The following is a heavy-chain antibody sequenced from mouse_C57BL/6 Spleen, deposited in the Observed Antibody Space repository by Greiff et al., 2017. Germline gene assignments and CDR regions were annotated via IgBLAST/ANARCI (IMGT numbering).Heavy chain of an antibody. D-gene: IGHD2-3*01. CDR3: ARSDDGYYLFDY. CDR1: GYTFTSYW. J-gene: IGHJ2*01. Sequence: QVQLQQPGAELVKPGASVKLSCKASGYTFTSYWMHWVKQRPGQGLEWIGMIHPNSGSTNYNEKFKSKATLTVDKSSSTAYMQLSSLTSEDSAVYYCARSDDGYYLFDYWGQGTTLTVSS. V-gene: IGHV1-64*01. CDR2: IHPNSGST.